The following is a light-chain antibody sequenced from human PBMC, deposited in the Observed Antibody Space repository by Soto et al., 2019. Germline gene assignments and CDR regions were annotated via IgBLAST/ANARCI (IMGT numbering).Light chain of an antibody. J-gene: IGKJ5*01. Sequence: AIRMTQSPSSFSASTGDRVTITCRASQGISSYLAWYQQKPGKAPKLLIYAASTLQSGVPSRFSGSGSGTDFTLTISCLQSEDCATYYCQQYYSYPRSITFGQGTRLEIK. CDR3: QQYYSYPRSIT. V-gene: IGKV1-8*01. CDR2: AAS. CDR1: QGISSY.